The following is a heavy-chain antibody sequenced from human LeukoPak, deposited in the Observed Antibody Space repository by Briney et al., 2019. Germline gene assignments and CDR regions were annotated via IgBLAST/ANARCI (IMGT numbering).Heavy chain of an antibody. CDR2: IYHSGST. D-gene: IGHD3-3*02. J-gene: IGHJ4*02. Sequence: SETLSLTCAVSGGSISSSNWWSWVRQPPGKGLEWIGEIYHSGSTNYNPSLKSRVTISLDTSKNQFSLKLNSVTAADTAVYYCARGRAFFDWGQGTLVTVSS. CDR3: ARGRAFFD. V-gene: IGHV4-4*02. CDR1: GGSISSSNW.